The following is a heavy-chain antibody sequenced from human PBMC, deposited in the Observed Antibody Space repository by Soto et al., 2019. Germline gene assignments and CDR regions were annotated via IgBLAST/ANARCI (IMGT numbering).Heavy chain of an antibody. D-gene: IGHD3-9*01. V-gene: IGHV3-73*01. CDR3: TRYDTFDS. Sequence: GGSLRLSCAASGFNFSASAMHWVRQPSGKGLEWVGRIRSKAHGYATGYAASVKGRFTISRDDSKSTAFLQLNSLRTEDTAVYYCTRYDTFDSWGQGALVTVSS. J-gene: IGHJ4*02. CDR1: GFNFSASA. CDR2: IRSKAHGYAT.